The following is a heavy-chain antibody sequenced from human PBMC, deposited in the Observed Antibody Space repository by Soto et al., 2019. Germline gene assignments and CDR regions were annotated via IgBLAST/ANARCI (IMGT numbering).Heavy chain of an antibody. D-gene: IGHD7-27*01. CDR2: INHSGST. J-gene: IGHJ4*02. Sequence: PSETLSLTCAVYGGSLSGYYWSWIRQPPGKGLEWIGEINHSGSTNYNPSLKSRVTISVDTSKDQFSLKLSSVTAADTAVYYRARRFSWGLTTFTFYYFDYWGQGTLVTVSS. CDR3: ARRFSWGLTTFTFYYFDY. V-gene: IGHV4-34*01. CDR1: GGSLSGYY.